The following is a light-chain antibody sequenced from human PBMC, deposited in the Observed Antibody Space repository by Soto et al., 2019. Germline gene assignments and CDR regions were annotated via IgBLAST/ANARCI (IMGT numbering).Light chain of an antibody. CDR1: QNINSW. J-gene: IGKJ5*01. V-gene: IGKV1-5*03. CDR2: KAS. CDR3: QHYNSYPYT. Sequence: DIQMTQSPSTLSASVGDRVTITCRASQNINSWLAWYQQKPGKAPKLLIYKASNLESGLPSRFSGSESGTEFTLTISSLQPDDFATYCCQHYNSYPYTFGQGTRLEIK.